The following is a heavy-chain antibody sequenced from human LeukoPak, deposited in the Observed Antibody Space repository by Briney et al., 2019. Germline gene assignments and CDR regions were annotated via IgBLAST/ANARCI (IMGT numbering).Heavy chain of an antibody. CDR1: SGSFSGYY. CDR2: INHSGST. V-gene: IGHV4-34*01. Sequence: PSETLSLTCAVYSGSFSGYYWSWIRQPPGKGLEWIGEINHSGSTNYNPSLKSRVTISVDTSKNQFSLKLSSVTAADTAVYYCARGKGYCSGGSCRNWLDPWGQGTLVTVSS. CDR3: ARGKGYCSGGSCRNWLDP. D-gene: IGHD2-15*01. J-gene: IGHJ5*02.